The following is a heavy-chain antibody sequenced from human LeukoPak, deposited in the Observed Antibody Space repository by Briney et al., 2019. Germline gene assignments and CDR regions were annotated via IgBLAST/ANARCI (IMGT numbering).Heavy chain of an antibody. CDR1: GFTFSSYD. V-gene: IGHV3-13*04. J-gene: IGHJ4*02. CDR2: IGTAGDT. Sequence: GGSLRLSCAASGFTFSSYDMHWVRQVTGKGLEWVSAIGTAGDTYYPGSVKGRFTISRENAKNSLYLQMNSLRAGDTAVYYCARGVSSNGYHFGSWGQGTLVTVSS. CDR3: ARGVSSNGYHFGS. D-gene: IGHD6-19*01.